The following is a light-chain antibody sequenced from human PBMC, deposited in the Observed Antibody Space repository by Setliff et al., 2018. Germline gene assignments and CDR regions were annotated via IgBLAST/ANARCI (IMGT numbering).Light chain of an antibody. CDR2: DVS. CDR1: SSDVGGYNY. CDR3: CSYAGGSYV. J-gene: IGLJ1*01. Sequence: QSALTQPRSVSGSPGRSVTISCTGTSSDVGGYNYVSWYQQNPGQAPELMIHDVSKRPSGVPDRFSGSKSGDTASLTISGLQAEDEADYYCCSYAGGSYVFGSGTKVTVL. V-gene: IGLV2-11*01.